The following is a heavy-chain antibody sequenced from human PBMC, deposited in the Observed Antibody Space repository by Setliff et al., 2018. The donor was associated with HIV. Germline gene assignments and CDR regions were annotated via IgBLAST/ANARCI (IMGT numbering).Heavy chain of an antibody. Sequence: GASVKVSCKTSGYAFSDYSIHWVRQAPGQGLEWVGRINPDSRGTNYAQTFQGRVTMTRDTSANTAYMELSSLRSEDTAIYYCARSLREYSYGSPDYWGPGTLVTVSS. CDR1: GYAFSDYS. D-gene: IGHD5-18*01. CDR2: INPDSRGT. CDR3: ARSLREYSYGSPDY. V-gene: IGHV1-2*06. J-gene: IGHJ4*02.